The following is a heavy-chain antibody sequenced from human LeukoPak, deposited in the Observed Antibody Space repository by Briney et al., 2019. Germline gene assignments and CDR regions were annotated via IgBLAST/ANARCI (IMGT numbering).Heavy chain of an antibody. V-gene: IGHV3-30*02. CDR1: GFTFSSYG. Sequence: PGGSLRLSCAASGFTFSSYGMHWVRQAPGKGLEWVAFIRYDGSNKYYADSVKGRLTISRDNSKNTLYLQMNSLRPEDTAVYYCARGGKKALAGTWSSQYFQHWGQGTLVTVSS. J-gene: IGHJ1*01. D-gene: IGHD6-19*01. CDR2: IRYDGSNK. CDR3: ARGGKKALAGTWSSQYFQH.